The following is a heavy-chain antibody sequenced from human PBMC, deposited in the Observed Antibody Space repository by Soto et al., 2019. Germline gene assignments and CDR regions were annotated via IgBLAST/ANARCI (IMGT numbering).Heavy chain of an antibody. Sequence: QVQLQESGPGLVKPSQTLSLTCTVSGGSISRDGDYWSWIRQHPGQGLEWIGYIYYSGSTYYNPSLKSRVTISVDTSRNQFSLKVISVTAADTAVYYCVRTMLREVNHLVFYYWGQGTLVTVSS. CDR2: IYYSGST. V-gene: IGHV4-31*03. D-gene: IGHD3-10*01. CDR3: VRTMLREVNHLVFYY. CDR1: GGSISRDGDY. J-gene: IGHJ4*02.